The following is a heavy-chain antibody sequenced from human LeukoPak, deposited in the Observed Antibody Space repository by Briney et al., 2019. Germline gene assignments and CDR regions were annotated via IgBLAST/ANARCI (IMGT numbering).Heavy chain of an antibody. J-gene: IGHJ4*02. CDR2: ISAYNGNT. CDR3: ARDRTSLLYDIWSGYYRNSYFDY. D-gene: IGHD3-3*01. Sequence: ASVKVSCKASGYTFTSYGISWVRQAPGQGLEWMGWISAYNGNTNYAQKLQGRVTMTTDTSTSTAYMELRSLRSDDTAVYYCARDRTSLLYDIWSGYYRNSYFDYWGQGTLVTVSS. CDR1: GYTFTSYG. V-gene: IGHV1-18*01.